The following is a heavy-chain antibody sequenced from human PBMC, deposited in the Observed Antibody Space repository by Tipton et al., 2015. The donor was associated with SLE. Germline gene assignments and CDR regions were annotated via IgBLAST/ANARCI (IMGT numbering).Heavy chain of an antibody. Sequence: LSLTCAASRFTFSTYSMIWVRQAPGKGLEWVSVIYSDGDTFYADSVKGRFTISRHSSENTLYLQMNSLRTDDTAVYYCASSGLMGAPIPFHFWGQGTLVTVSS. CDR3: ASSGLMGAPIPFHF. CDR1: RFTFSTYS. D-gene: IGHD1-26*01. J-gene: IGHJ4*01. CDR2: IYSDGDT. V-gene: IGHV3-53*04.